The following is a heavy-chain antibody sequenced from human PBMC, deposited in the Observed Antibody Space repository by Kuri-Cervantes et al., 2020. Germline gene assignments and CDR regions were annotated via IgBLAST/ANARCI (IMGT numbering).Heavy chain of an antibody. Sequence: SQTLSLTCAVYGGSFSGYYWSWIRQPPGKGLEWIGEINHSGSTNYNPSLKSRVTISVDTSKNQFSLKLSSVTAADTAVYYCARGHYDFWSGSSMVDYWGQGTLVTVSS. CDR1: GGSFSGYY. V-gene: IGHV4-34*01. CDR2: INHSGST. CDR3: ARGHYDFWSGSSMVDY. D-gene: IGHD3-3*01. J-gene: IGHJ4*02.